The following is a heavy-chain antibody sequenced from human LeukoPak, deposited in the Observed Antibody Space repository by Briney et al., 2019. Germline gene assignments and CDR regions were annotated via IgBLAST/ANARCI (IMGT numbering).Heavy chain of an antibody. J-gene: IGHJ3*01. CDR2: ITDYNGNT. Sequence: ASAKVSCKASGYTFRDYRIRWVRQARGQGPEWMGWITDYNGNTIYSQKLQGRVTMTTDTTTSTGYMEVRSLRSDDTAVYYCARDVSSNGNDLWGQGTTVTVSA. CDR1: GYTFRDYR. CDR3: ARDVSSNGNDL. V-gene: IGHV1-18*01. D-gene: IGHD2-8*01.